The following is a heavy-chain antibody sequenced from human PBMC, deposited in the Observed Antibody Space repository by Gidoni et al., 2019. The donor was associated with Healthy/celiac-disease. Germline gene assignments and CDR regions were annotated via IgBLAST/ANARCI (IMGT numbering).Heavy chain of an antibody. V-gene: IGHV3-23*01. J-gene: IGHJ3*02. CDR3: AKNWVEWLLLGDDAFDI. CDR2: ISGSGGST. CDR1: GFPFSSHA. Sequence: EVQLLESGGGLVQPGGSLSLPCAASGFPFSSHAMSWVRQAPGKGLEWVSAISGSGGSTYYADSVKGRFTISRDNSKNTLYLQMNSLRAEDTAVYYCAKNWVEWLLLGDDAFDIWGQGTMVTVSS. D-gene: IGHD3-22*01.